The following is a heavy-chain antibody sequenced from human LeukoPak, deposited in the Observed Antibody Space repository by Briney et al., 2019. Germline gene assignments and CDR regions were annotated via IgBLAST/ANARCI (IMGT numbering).Heavy chain of an antibody. D-gene: IGHD1-26*01. CDR1: GYTFTSYG. Sequence: ASVKVSCKASGYTFTSYGISWVRQAPGQGLEWMGWISAYNGNTNYAQKLQGRVTMTTDTSTSTAYMELRSLRSEDTAVYYCATTSLVGIVGAGGAFDIWGQGTMVTVSS. CDR2: ISAYNGNT. V-gene: IGHV1-18*01. CDR3: ATTSLVGIVGAGGAFDI. J-gene: IGHJ3*02.